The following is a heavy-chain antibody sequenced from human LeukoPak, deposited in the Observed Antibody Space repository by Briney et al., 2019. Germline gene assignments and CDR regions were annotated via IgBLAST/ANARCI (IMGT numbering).Heavy chain of an antibody. CDR1: GYTLTELS. CDR3: ARSQVNTVVTPKGGFDY. V-gene: IGHV1-24*01. J-gene: IGHJ4*02. Sequence: ASVKVSCKVSGYTLTELSMHWVRQAPGKGLEWMGGFDPEDGETIYAQKFQGRVTMTEDTSTDTAYMELSSPRSEDTAVYYCARSQVNTVVTPKGGFDYWGQGALVTVSS. CDR2: FDPEDGET. D-gene: IGHD4-23*01.